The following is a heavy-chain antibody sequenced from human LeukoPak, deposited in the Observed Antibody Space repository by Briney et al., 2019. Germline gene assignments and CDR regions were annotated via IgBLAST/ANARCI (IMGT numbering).Heavy chain of an antibody. D-gene: IGHD3-9*01. Sequence: GASVKVSCKASGYTFTSYGISWVRQAPGQGLEWMGWMNPNSGNTGYAQKFQGRVTMTRNTSISTAYMELSSLRSEDTAVYYCARGLKGRYFDWLLYDAFDIWGQGTMVTVSS. CDR2: MNPNSGNT. V-gene: IGHV1-8*02. J-gene: IGHJ3*02. CDR1: GYTFTSYG. CDR3: ARGLKGRYFDWLLYDAFDI.